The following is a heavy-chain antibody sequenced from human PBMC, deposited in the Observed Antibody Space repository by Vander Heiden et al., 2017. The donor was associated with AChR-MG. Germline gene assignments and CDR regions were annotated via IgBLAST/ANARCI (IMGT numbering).Heavy chain of an antibody. Sequence: EVQLLQSGGGLVQPGGSLRLSCAASGFTFSGFAMSWVRQAPGKGLEWVSRISDSGGNTYYADSVKGRFTISRDNSKKKLYLQMNSLRAEDTAVYYCAKDDLLGPNFDYWGQGTLVTVSS. CDR3: AKDDLLGPNFDY. CDR2: ISDSGGNT. J-gene: IGHJ4*02. D-gene: IGHD1-26*01. V-gene: IGHV3-23*01. CDR1: GFTFSGFA.